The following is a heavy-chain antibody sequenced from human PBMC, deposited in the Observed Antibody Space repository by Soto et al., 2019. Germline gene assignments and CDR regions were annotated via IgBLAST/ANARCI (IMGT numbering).Heavy chain of an antibody. CDR1: GGSITSSGYY. V-gene: IGHV4-39*01. CDR3: ARLIYSYGEEYFDY. Sequence: SETLSLTCTVSGGSITSSGYYWGWIRQPPGKGLEWIGSIYYTGRTYYSPSLKSRVTISVDTSKNQFSLKLSSVTAADTAVYYCARLIYSYGEEYFDYWGQGTLVTVSS. CDR2: IYYTGRT. J-gene: IGHJ4*02. D-gene: IGHD5-18*01.